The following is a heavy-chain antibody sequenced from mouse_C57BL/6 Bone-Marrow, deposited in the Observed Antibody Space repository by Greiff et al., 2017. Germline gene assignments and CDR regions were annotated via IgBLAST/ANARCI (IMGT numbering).Heavy chain of an antibody. CDR1: GFNIKDDY. Sequence: VQLKQSGAELVRPGASVKLSCTASGFNIKDDYMHWVKQRPEQGLEWIGWIDPENGDTEYASKFQGKAAITADTSSNTAYLQLSSLTSEDTAVYYCTTVHYYGSSHWYFDVWGTGTTVTVSS. CDR3: TTVHYYGSSHWYFDV. D-gene: IGHD1-1*01. CDR2: IDPENGDT. J-gene: IGHJ1*03. V-gene: IGHV14-4*01.